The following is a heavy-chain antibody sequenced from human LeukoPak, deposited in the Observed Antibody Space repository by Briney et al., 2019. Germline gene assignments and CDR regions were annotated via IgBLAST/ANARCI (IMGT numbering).Heavy chain of an antibody. Sequence: SETLSLTCDVSSASLFRSTTFHWGWIRQPPGKGLEWIASISNIGGTYFNPSLKSRVAISLDTSKNQFSVKLTSVTAADAAVYYCARLGGVIVDAFDIGGQGTMVTVSS. CDR1: SASLFRSTTFH. D-gene: IGHD3-16*02. J-gene: IGHJ3*02. V-gene: IGHV4-39*07. CDR3: ARLGGVIVDAFDI. CDR2: ISNIGGT.